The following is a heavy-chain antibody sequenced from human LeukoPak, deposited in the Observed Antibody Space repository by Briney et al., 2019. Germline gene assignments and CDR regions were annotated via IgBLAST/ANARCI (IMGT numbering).Heavy chain of an antibody. D-gene: IGHD3-22*01. J-gene: IGHJ4*02. CDR2: IYYSGST. V-gene: IGHV4-39*01. Sequence: PSETLSLTCTVSGGSISSSSYFWGWIRQPPGKGLEWIGSIYYSGSTYYNPSLKSRDTVSVDTSKNQFSLKLSSVTAADTAVYYCARLGGYYFNFDYWGQGTLVTVSS. CDR3: ARLGGYYFNFDY. CDR1: GGSISSSSYF.